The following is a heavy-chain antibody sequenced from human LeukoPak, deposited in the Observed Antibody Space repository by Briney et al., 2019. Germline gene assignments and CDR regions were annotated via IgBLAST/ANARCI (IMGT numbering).Heavy chain of an antibody. Sequence: GGSLRLSCAASGFTFSSYGMHWVRQAPGKGLGGVAVISYDGSNKYYADSVKGRFTISRDNSKNTLYLQMNSLRAEDTAVYYCVKDRGEYYYDSSGYLDYWGQGTLVTVSS. V-gene: IGHV3-30*18. CDR1: GFTFSSYG. CDR2: ISYDGSNK. CDR3: VKDRGEYYYDSSGYLDY. J-gene: IGHJ4*02. D-gene: IGHD3-22*01.